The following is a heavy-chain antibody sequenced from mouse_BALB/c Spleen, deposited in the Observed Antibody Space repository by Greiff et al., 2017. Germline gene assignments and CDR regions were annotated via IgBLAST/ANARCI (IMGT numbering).Heavy chain of an antibody. CDR3: ARRNYDYDGGAFAY. V-gene: IGHV14-1*02. D-gene: IGHD2-4*01. Sequence: VQLQQSGAELVRPGALVKLSCKASGFNITDYYMHWVKQRPEQGLEWIGWIDPENGNTIYDPKFQGKASITADTSSNTAYLQLSSLTSEDTAVYYCARRNYDYDGGAFAYWGQGTLVTVSA. CDR1: GFNITDYY. CDR2: IDPENGNT. J-gene: IGHJ3*01.